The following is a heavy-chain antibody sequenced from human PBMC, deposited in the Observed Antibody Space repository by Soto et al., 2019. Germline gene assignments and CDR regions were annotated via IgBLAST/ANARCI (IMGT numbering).Heavy chain of an antibody. CDR1: GGSVNSYY. CDR3: ARVFPSYCGGDCSYFDS. D-gene: IGHD2-21*02. J-gene: IGHJ4*02. V-gene: IGHV4-59*02. CDR2: IFYSGST. Sequence: SETLSLTCTASGGSVNSYYWSWIRQPPGKGLEWIGYIFYSGSTKSNPSLKSRVTMSVDMSKNQFSLRLTSVTAADTAVYYCARVFPSYCGGDCSYFDSWGQGTLVTVSS.